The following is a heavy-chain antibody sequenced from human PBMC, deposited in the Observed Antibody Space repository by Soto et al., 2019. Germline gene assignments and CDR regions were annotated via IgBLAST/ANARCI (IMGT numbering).Heavy chain of an antibody. CDR2: INAGNGNT. J-gene: IGHJ4*02. CDR1: GYTFTSYV. V-gene: IGHV1-3*01. CDR3: ARILGYCSGGSCDY. D-gene: IGHD2-15*01. Sequence: ASVKVSCKASGYTFTSYVMHWVRQAPGQRLEWMGWINAGNGNTKYSQKFQGRVTITRGTSASTAYMELSSLRSEDTAVYYCARILGYCSGGSCDYWGQGTLVTVSS.